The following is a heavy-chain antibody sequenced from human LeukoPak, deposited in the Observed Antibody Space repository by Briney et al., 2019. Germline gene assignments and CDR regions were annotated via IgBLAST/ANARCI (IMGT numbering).Heavy chain of an antibody. D-gene: IGHD6-6*01. Sequence: GGSLRLSCAASGFTFSSYWMSWVRQAPGKGLEWVSAISGSGGSTYYADSVKGRFTISRDNSKNTLYLQMNSLRAEDTAVYYCAKGLDPVAYYGMDVWGQGTTVTVSS. J-gene: IGHJ6*02. CDR3: AKGLDPVAYYGMDV. CDR1: GFTFSSYW. CDR2: ISGSGGST. V-gene: IGHV3-23*01.